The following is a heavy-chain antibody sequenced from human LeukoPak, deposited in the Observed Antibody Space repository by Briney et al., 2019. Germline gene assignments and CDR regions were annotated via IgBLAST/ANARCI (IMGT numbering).Heavy chain of an antibody. V-gene: IGHV4-34*01. CDR3: ARRPSKYYYDSSGSPPLDY. CDR2: INHSGST. D-gene: IGHD3-22*01. CDR1: GGSFSGYY. Sequence: KTSETLSLTCAVYGGSFSGYYWSWIRQPPEKGLEWIGEINHSGSTNYNPSLKSRVTISVDTSKNQFSLKLSSVTAADTAVYYCARRPSKYYYDSSGSPPLDYWGQGTLVIVSS. J-gene: IGHJ4*02.